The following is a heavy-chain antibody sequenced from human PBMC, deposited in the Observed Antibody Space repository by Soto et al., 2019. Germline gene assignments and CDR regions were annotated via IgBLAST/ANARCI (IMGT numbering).Heavy chain of an antibody. Sequence: PSETLSLSCSVSGGSISSVSYYWGWIRQPPGKGLEWIGSIYYSGSAYYSPSLKSRVTMSVDTSKNQFSLNLRSVTAADTAVYYCASMGYHYGSGSYPLDYWGQGTLVTVS. J-gene: IGHJ4*02. CDR1: GGSISSVSYY. V-gene: IGHV4-39*01. CDR3: ASMGYHYGSGSYPLDY. D-gene: IGHD3-10*01. CDR2: IYYSGSA.